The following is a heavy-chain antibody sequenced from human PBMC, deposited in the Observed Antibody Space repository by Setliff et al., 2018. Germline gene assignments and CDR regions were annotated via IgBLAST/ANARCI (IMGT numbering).Heavy chain of an antibody. Sequence: PGGSLRLSCAASGFTFSSYAMSWVRQAPGKGLEWVAHIFRSSGSTYYADSVKGRFTISRDNAENSLYLQMNSLNADDTAVYYCARDPDTSSKVDVWGRGTLVTVSS. V-gene: IGHV3-48*04. D-gene: IGHD5-18*01. CDR3: ARDPDTSSKVDV. CDR2: IFRSSGST. J-gene: IGHJ2*01. CDR1: GFTFSSYA.